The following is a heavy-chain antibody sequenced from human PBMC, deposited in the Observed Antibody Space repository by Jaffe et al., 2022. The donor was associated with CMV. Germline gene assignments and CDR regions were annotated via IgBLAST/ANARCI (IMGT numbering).Heavy chain of an antibody. CDR2: ISSSSSYI. CDR3: ARVPLPTTPGYCSGGSCYSYYYYGMDV. V-gene: IGHV3-21*01. Sequence: EVQLVESGGGLVKPGGSLRLSCAASGFTFSSYSMNWVRQAPGKGLEWVSSISSSSSYIYYADSVKGRFTISRDNAKNSLYLQMNSLRAEDTAVYYCARVPLPTTPGYCSGGSCYSYYYYGMDVWGQGTTVTVSS. D-gene: IGHD2-15*01. CDR1: GFTFSSYS. J-gene: IGHJ6*02.